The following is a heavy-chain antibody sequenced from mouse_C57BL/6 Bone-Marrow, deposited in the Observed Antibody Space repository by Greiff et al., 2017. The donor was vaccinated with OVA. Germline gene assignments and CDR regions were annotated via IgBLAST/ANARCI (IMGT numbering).Heavy chain of an antibody. CDR2: FHPYNDDT. J-gene: IGHJ4*01. Sequence: VQLQESGAELVKPGASVKMSCKASGYTFTTYPIEWMKQNHGKSLEWIGNFHPYNDDTKYNEKFKGKATLTVEKSSSTVYLELSRLTSDDSAVYYCARGGHYDAGYYYAMDYWGQGTSVTVSS. D-gene: IGHD2-4*01. CDR3: ARGGHYDAGYYYAMDY. CDR1: GYTFTTYP. V-gene: IGHV1-47*01.